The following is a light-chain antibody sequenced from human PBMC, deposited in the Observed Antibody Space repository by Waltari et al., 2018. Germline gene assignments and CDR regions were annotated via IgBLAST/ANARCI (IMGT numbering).Light chain of an antibody. CDR2: AAS. V-gene: IGKV1-39*01. CDR1: QSVWNY. Sequence: IQMTQSPPPLSASVGDSVTITCRARQSVWNYLNWSQQRPGQAPKVLIYAASTLQSGVPSRFSGSGSGTDFALTINSLQPEDLSIYYCQQTYSAPLSFGGGTKVEMK. J-gene: IGKJ4*01. CDR3: QQTYSAPLS.